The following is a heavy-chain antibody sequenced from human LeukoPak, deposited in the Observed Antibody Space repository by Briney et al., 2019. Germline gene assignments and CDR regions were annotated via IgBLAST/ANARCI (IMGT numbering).Heavy chain of an antibody. CDR2: IYCSGST. V-gene: IGHV4-59*01. Sequence: SETLSLTCTVSGGSISSYYWSWIRQPPGKGLEWIGYIYCSGSTNYNPSLKSRVTISVDTSKNQFSLKLSSVTAADTAVYYCARNGPVVITPRRPTMPFDPWGQGTLVTVSS. D-gene: IGHD3-22*01. CDR3: ARNGPVVITPRRPTMPFDP. J-gene: IGHJ5*02. CDR1: GGSISSYY.